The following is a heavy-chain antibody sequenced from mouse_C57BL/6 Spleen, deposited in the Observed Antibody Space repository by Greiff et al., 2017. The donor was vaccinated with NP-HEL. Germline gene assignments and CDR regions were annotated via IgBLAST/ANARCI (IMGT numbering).Heavy chain of an antibody. CDR1: GYTFTSYL. V-gene: IGHV1-64*01. J-gene: IGHJ2*01. D-gene: IGHD1-1*01. CDR3: ARDFYYYGSRLFDY. Sequence: QVQLQQSGAELVKPGASVKLSCKASGYTFTSYLMHWVKQRPGQGLEWIGMIHPNSGSTNYNEKFKSKATLTVDKSSSTAYMQLSSLTSEDSAVYYCARDFYYYGSRLFDYWGQGTTLTVSS. CDR2: IHPNSGST.